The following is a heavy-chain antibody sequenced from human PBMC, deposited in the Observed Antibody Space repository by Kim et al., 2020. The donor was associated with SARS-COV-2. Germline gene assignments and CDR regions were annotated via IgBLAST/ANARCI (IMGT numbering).Heavy chain of an antibody. Sequence: YSQKFQGRVTITRDTSASTAYMELSSLRSEDTAVYYCARVDIAVAVNFDYWGQGTLVTVSS. V-gene: IGHV1-3*01. CDR3: ARVDIAVAVNFDY. J-gene: IGHJ4*02. D-gene: IGHD6-19*01.